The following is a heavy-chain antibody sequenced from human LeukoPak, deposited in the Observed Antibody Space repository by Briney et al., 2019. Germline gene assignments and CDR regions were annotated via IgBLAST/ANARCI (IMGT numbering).Heavy chain of an antibody. Sequence: GGSLRLSCAASGFTFSTYWMTWVRQAPGKGPKWVANIKEDGSATYYVDSVKGRFSISRDNAKKSLYLQMNSLRAEDTAVYYCARDSPGYLAYDSWGQGTLVTVSS. CDR2: IKEDGSAT. J-gene: IGHJ4*02. CDR3: ARDSPGYLAYDS. D-gene: IGHD1-1*01. CDR1: GFTFSTYW. V-gene: IGHV3-7*04.